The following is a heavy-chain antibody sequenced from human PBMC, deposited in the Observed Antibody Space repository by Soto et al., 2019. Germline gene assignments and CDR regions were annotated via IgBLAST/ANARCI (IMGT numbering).Heavy chain of an antibody. D-gene: IGHD2-2*01. CDR1: GYTFSSYS. V-gene: IGHV3-48*02. CDR3: AREQYQVPAARHYYYGMDV. Sequence: PGGTLRLSCAASGYTFSSYSMNWVRQAPGKGLEWVSYISSSSSTIYYADSVKGRFTISRDNAKNSLYLQMNSLRDEDTAVYYCAREQYQVPAARHYYYGMDVWGQGTTVSVSS. CDR2: ISSSSSTI. J-gene: IGHJ6*02.